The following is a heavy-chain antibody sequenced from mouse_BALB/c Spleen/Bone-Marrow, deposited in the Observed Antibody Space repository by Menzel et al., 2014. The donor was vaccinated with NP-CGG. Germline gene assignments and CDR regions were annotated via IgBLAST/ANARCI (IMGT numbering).Heavy chain of an antibody. CDR1: GFNIKDTY. CDR3: ARWDDYASDY. Sequence: EVQLQQSGADLVKPGASVKLSCTPSGFNIKDTYMHWVKQRPEQGLEWIGRIDPANGNTKYVPKFQGKATITADTSSNTAHLQLSSLTSEDTAVYYCARWDDYASDYRGQGTTLTVSS. D-gene: IGHD2-4*01. V-gene: IGHV14-3*02. J-gene: IGHJ2*01. CDR2: IDPANGNT.